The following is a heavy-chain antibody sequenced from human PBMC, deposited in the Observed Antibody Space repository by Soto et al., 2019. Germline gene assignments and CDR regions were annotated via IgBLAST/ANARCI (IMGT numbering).Heavy chain of an antibody. V-gene: IGHV1-3*01. J-gene: IGHJ4*02. D-gene: IGHD6-19*01. CDR3: ARVRQWPGVYVGFDD. CDR1: GYTFTSYA. Sequence: QVQHVQSGAEVKKPGASVKVSCKASGYTFTSYAIHWVRQAPGQRLEWMGWINAGNGNTKYSQKFQGRVTITRDTSASTAYMERSSLRSEDTAVYYCARVRQWPGVYVGFDDWGQGTLVTVSS. CDR2: INAGNGNT.